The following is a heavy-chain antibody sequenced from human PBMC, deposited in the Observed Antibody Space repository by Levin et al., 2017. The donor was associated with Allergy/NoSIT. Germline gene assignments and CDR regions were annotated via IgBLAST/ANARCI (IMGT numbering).Heavy chain of an antibody. V-gene: IGHV2-5*01. Sequence: TLSLTCTFSGFSLSTSGVGVGWIRQPPGKALGWLALIYWNDDKRYSPSLKSRLTITKDTSKNQVVLTMTNMDPVDTATYYCAHFILFGEADYWGQGTLVTVSS. D-gene: IGHD3-10*02. CDR3: AHFILFGEADY. CDR2: IYWNDDK. CDR1: GFSLSTSGVG. J-gene: IGHJ4*02.